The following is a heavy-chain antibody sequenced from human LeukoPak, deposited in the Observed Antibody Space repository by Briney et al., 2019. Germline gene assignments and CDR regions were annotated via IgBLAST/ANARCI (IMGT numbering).Heavy chain of an antibody. V-gene: IGHV3-64*01. J-gene: IGHJ4*02. Sequence: GGSLRLSCAASGFTFSSYAMHWVREAPGKGLEYVSAISSNGGSTYYANSVKGRFTISRDNSKNTLYLQMGSLRAEDMAAYYCARGGSSGSDHYFDYWGQGTLVTVSS. D-gene: IGHD3-22*01. CDR1: GFTFSSYA. CDR3: ARGGSSGSDHYFDY. CDR2: ISSNGGST.